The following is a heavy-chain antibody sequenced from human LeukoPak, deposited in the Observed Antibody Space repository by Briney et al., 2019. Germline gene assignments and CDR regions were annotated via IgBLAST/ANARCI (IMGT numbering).Heavy chain of an antibody. D-gene: IGHD1-1*01. V-gene: IGHV3-21*01. CDR2: IISSSSYI. CDR1: GFTFSSYN. Sequence: GGSLRLSCAASGFTFSSYNMNWVRQAPGKGLEWVSSIISSSSYIYYADSVKGRFTISRDNAKNPLYLQMNSLRAEDTAVYYCARGSSLDDAFDIWGQGTMVTVSS. J-gene: IGHJ3*02. CDR3: ARGSSLDDAFDI.